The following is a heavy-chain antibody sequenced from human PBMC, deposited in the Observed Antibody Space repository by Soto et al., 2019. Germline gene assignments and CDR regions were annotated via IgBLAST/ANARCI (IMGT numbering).Heavy chain of an antibody. V-gene: IGHV3-21*01. CDR2: ISGTGVYI. Sequence: GGSLRLSCVATGFTFSNYNMNWVRQAPGKGLEWVSHISGTGVYIHYADAVKGRFTISRDNAKSSVYLQMNSLRAEDTAVYYCAREGALKPFSSWGQGALVTVSS. CDR1: GFTFSNYN. J-gene: IGHJ5*02. CDR3: AREGALKPFSS.